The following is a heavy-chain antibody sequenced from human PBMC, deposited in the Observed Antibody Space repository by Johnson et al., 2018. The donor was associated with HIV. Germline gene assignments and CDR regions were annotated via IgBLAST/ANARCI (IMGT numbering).Heavy chain of an antibody. CDR2: ISGSGGST. Sequence: VQLVESGGGLVQPGGSLRLSCAASGFTFSSYAMSWVRQAPGKGLEWVSAISGSGGSTYYADYVKGRFTISRDNSKNTLYLQMNSLRAEDTAVHYCAKEGTLWFGELYDAFDIWGQGTMVTVSS. CDR3: AKEGTLWFGELYDAFDI. CDR1: GFTFSSYA. V-gene: IGHV3-23*04. J-gene: IGHJ3*02. D-gene: IGHD3-10*01.